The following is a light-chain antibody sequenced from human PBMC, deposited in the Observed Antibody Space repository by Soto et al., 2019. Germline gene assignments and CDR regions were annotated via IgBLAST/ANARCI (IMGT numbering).Light chain of an antibody. V-gene: IGLV2-14*01. Sequence: QSALTQPASVSGSPGQSIAISCTGTSSDVGGYNSVSWYQQYPGKAPKLMIHDVSNRPSGVSDRFSGSKSGNTASLTISGLQAEDEADYYCSSWTSSSSYVFGSGTKFTVL. CDR2: DVS. CDR3: SSWTSSSSYV. CDR1: SSDVGGYNS. J-gene: IGLJ1*01.